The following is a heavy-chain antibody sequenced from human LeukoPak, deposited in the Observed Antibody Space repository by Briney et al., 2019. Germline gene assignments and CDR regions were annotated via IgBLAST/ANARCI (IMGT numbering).Heavy chain of an antibody. J-gene: IGHJ4*02. CDR2: IYHSGST. CDR1: GGSISSGGYS. CDR3: ARVSLVRGAPDYYFDY. V-gene: IGHV4-30-2*01. Sequence: PSETLSLTCAVSGGSISSGGYSWSWIRQPPGKGLEWIGYIYHSGSTYYNPSLKSRVTISVDRPKNQFSLKLSSVTAADTAVYYCARVSLVRGAPDYYFDYWGQGTLVTVSS. D-gene: IGHD3-10*01.